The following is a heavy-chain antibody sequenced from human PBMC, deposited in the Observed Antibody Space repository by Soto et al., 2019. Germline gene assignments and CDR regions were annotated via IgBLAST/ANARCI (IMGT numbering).Heavy chain of an antibody. D-gene: IGHD6-19*01. V-gene: IGHV3-33*01. CDR3: VRDRGQCLVLSYLDY. Sequence: QVQLVESGGGVVQPGRSLRLSCAASGFTFSSYGMHWVRQAPGKGLEWVAVIWYDGSNKYYADSVKGRFTISRDNSKNPLYLQMNSLRAEDRAVYYCVRDRGQCLVLSYLDYWGQGTLVTVSS. CDR2: IWYDGSNK. J-gene: IGHJ4*02. CDR1: GFTFSSYG.